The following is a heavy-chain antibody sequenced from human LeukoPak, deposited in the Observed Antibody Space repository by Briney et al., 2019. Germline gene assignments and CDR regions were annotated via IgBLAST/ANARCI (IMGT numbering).Heavy chain of an antibody. Sequence: GASVKVSCKASVYTFSSYAISWVRQAPGQGLEWMGRIISILGIANYAQKFQGRVTITADKSTSTAYMELSSLRSEDTAVYYCARGGGEGTDAFDIWGQGTMVTVSS. V-gene: IGHV1-69*04. CDR2: IISILGIA. CDR1: VYTFSSYA. CDR3: ARGGGEGTDAFDI. J-gene: IGHJ3*02. D-gene: IGHD3-10*01.